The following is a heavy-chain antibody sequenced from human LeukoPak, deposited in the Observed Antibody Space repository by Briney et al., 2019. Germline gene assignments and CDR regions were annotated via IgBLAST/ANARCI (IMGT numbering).Heavy chain of an antibody. CDR2: IRYDGSNE. CDR3: AKDAKFRYSSSWYYFDY. V-gene: IGHV3-30*02. D-gene: IGHD6-13*01. Sequence: GGSLGLSCAASGFTFSSYGMHWVRQAPGKGLEWVAFIRYDGSNEYYGDSVKGRFTISRDSSKNTLYLQMNSLRAKDTAVYYCAKDAKFRYSSSWYYFDYWGQGTLVTVSS. J-gene: IGHJ4*02. CDR1: GFTFSSYG.